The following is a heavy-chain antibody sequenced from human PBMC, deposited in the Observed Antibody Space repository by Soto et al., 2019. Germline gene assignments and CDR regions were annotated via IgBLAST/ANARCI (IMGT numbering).Heavy chain of an antibody. CDR3: ARRSSGWYFDY. CDR1: GLTFSSYA. D-gene: IGHD6-19*01. V-gene: IGHV3-23*01. Sequence: EVQLLESGGGLVQPGGSLRLSCAASGLTFSSYAMSWVGQAPGKGLEWVSAISGSGGSTYYADSVKGRFTISRDNSKNTLYLQMNSLRAEDTAVYYCARRSSGWYFDYWGQGTLVTVSS. J-gene: IGHJ4*02. CDR2: ISGSGGST.